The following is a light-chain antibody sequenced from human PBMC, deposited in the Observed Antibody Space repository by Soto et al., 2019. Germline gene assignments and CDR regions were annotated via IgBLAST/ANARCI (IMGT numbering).Light chain of an antibody. J-gene: IGKJ3*01. V-gene: IGKV2-28*01. Sequence: DIVMTQSPLSLPVTPGEPASISCRSSQSLLHSNGYNYLDWYLQKPGQSPQLLIYLGSNRASGVPDRFSGSGSGKDFTLKISRVEAEDVGVYYCMQALQPSFGPGTKVDIK. CDR3: MQALQPS. CDR1: QSLLHSNGYNY. CDR2: LGS.